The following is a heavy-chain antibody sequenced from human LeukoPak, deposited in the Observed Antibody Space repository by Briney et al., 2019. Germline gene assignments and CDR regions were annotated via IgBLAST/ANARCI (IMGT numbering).Heavy chain of an antibody. V-gene: IGHV3-23*01. CDR3: AKGRRARNYYDSSGPYY. CDR2: ISGSGGST. Sequence: PGGSLRLSCAASGFTFSSYAMSWVRQAPGKGLEWVSAISGSGGSTYYADSVKGRFTISRDNSKNTLYLQMNSLRAGDTAVYYCAKGRRARNYYDSSGPYYWGQGTLVTVSS. D-gene: IGHD3-22*01. J-gene: IGHJ4*02. CDR1: GFTFSSYA.